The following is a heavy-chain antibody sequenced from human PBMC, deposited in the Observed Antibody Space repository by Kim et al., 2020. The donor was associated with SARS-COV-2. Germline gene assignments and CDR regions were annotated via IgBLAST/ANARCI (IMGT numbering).Heavy chain of an antibody. J-gene: IGHJ4*02. Sequence: NPSLKSRVSTSVDTSKNQFSLRLSSVTAADTAVYYCARLGYSYGNYYFDYWGQGTLVTVSS. V-gene: IGHV4-39*01. CDR3: ARLGYSYGNYYFDY. D-gene: IGHD5-18*01.